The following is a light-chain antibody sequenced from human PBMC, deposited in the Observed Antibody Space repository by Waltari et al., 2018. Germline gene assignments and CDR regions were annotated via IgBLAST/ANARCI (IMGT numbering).Light chain of an antibody. CDR3: QQAKSFPIS. CDR2: GSS. J-gene: IGKJ3*01. Sequence: IQMTQSPSSLSASVGDRVPITCRASQDIGDRLAWYQQKPGKAPNLLIYGSSSLQAGVTSRFSGSGSGTEFTLTISALQPEDFATYYCQQAKSFPISFGPGSKVDIK. CDR1: QDIGDR. V-gene: IGKV1-12*01.